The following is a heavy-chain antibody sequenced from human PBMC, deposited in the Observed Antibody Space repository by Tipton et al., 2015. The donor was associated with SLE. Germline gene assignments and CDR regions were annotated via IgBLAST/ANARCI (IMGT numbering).Heavy chain of an antibody. Sequence: TLSLTCAVYGGSFSGYYWSWIRQPPGKGLEWIGEINHSGGTNYNPSLKSRVTISVDTSKNQFSLKLSSVTAADTAVYYCARMYSSSSGVDYWGQGTLVTVSS. CDR2: INHSGGT. J-gene: IGHJ4*02. D-gene: IGHD6-6*01. CDR3: ARMYSSSSGVDY. CDR1: GGSFSGYY. V-gene: IGHV4-34*01.